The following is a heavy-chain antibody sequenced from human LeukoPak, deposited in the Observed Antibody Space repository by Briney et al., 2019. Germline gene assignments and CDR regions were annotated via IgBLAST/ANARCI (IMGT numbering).Heavy chain of an antibody. CDR3: ATGAYFDH. Sequence: GGTLRLSCAASGFTFSRYGMTWVRQAPGEGLEWVSTISDTGGSTYYADSVKDRFTISRDNSKNTLYLQMSGLRAEDTAIYYCATGAYFDHWGQGALVTVSS. V-gene: IGHV3-23*01. J-gene: IGHJ4*02. CDR1: GFTFSRYG. CDR2: ISDTGGST.